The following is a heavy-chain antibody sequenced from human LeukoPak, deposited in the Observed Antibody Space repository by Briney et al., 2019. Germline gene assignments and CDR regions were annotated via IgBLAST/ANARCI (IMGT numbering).Heavy chain of an antibody. CDR2: IYTSGST. CDR1: GGSISSGNYY. CDR3: AREDSGSYYNYYYFYMDV. Sequence: SETLSLTCTVSGGSISSGNYYWSWIRKPAGKGLEWIGRIYTSGSTNYNPSLKSRVTLSVDTSKTQFSLRLSSVTAADTAVYYCAREDSGSYYNYYYFYMDVWGKGTTVTISS. V-gene: IGHV4-61*02. D-gene: IGHD3-10*01. J-gene: IGHJ6*03.